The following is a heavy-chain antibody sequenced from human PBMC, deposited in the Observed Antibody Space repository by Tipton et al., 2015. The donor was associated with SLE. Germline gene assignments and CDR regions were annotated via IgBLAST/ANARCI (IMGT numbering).Heavy chain of an antibody. CDR2: INPNSGGT. D-gene: IGHD3-9*01. CDR3: ASISDDILTGYYNYAFEI. Sequence: QVQLVQSGPEVKKPGASVKGSCKASGYTFTGYYIHWVRQAPGQGLEWMGRINPNSGGTNYAQKFQGRVTMTRDSSIGTAYMELSRLRSDDTAVFFCASISDDILTGYYNYAFEIWGQGTMVTVSS. J-gene: IGHJ3*02. V-gene: IGHV1-2*06. CDR1: GYTFTGYY.